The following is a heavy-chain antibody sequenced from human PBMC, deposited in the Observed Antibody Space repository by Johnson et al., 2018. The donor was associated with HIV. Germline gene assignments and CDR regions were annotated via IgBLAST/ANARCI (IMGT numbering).Heavy chain of an antibody. V-gene: IGHV3-23*04. CDR1: GFTFDDYG. J-gene: IGHJ3*02. CDR3: ARDLGGSDAFDI. Sequence: VQLVESGGGLVQPGGSLRLSCAASGFTFDDYGMSWVRQAPGKELEWVSAISGGGGSTYYADSVKGRFTISRDNSKNTVYVQMSSLRAEDTAVYYCARDLGGSDAFDIWGQGTMVTVSS. D-gene: IGHD3-16*01. CDR2: ISGGGGST.